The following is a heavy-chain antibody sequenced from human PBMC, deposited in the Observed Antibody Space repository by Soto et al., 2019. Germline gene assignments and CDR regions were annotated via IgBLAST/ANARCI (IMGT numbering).Heavy chain of an antibody. CDR2: FDPEDGET. CDR3: ATLAVPAAIWGPYYYYMDV. CDR1: GYTLTELS. D-gene: IGHD2-2*01. V-gene: IGHV1-24*01. J-gene: IGHJ6*03. Sequence: ASVKVSCKVSGYTLTELSMHWVRQAPGKGLEWMGGFDPEDGETIYAQKFQGRVTMTEDTSTDTAYMELSSLRSEDTAVYYCATLAVPAAIWGPYYYYMDVWGKGTTVTVSS.